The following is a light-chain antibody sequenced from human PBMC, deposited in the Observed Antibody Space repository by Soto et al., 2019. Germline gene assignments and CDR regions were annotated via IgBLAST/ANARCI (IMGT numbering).Light chain of an antibody. Sequence: EIVMTQSPATLSASPGERATLSCRASQSVSSNLAWYQQKPVQAPRLLIYGASTRATGITARFSGSGSRTEFTLTISSLQSEDFAVYYCQQYNNWPRWTFGQGTKVEIK. CDR1: QSVSSN. J-gene: IGKJ1*01. CDR2: GAS. CDR3: QQYNNWPRWT. V-gene: IGKV3-15*01.